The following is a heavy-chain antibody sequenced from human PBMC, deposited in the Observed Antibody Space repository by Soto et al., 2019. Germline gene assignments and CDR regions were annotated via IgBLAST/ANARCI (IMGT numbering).Heavy chain of an antibody. CDR1: GLTFSDYC. D-gene: IGHD6-6*01. V-gene: IGHV3-11*01. CDR2: ISSSGRTI. CDR3: ARDRGLVLEHSNSPLYYYGMDV. Sequence: QVQLVESGGGLDKPGGSLRLSCAASGLTFSDYCMNWIRQAPGTGLEWVSYISSSGRTIYYADSVKGRFTISRDNAKNSLYRQMNSLRAEDTAVYYCARDRGLVLEHSNSPLYYYGMDVWGQGTTVTVS. J-gene: IGHJ6*02.